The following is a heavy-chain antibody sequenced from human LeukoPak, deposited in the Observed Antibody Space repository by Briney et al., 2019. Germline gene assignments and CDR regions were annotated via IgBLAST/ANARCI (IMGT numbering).Heavy chain of an antibody. D-gene: IGHD4-23*01. CDR3: ARDRQFYGGRIDY. CDR2: INPNSGGT. Sequence: VASVKVSCKASGYTLTDYYMHWVRQAPGQGLEWMGRINPNSGGTNYAQKFQGRVTMTRDTSISTVYMELSRLRSDDTAVYYCARDRQFYGGRIDYWGQGTLVTVSS. V-gene: IGHV1-2*06. J-gene: IGHJ4*02. CDR1: GYTLTDYY.